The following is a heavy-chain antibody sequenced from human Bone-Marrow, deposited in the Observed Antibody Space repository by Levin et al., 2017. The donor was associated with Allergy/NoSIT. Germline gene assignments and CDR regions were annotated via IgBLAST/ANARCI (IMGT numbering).Heavy chain of an antibody. J-gene: IGHJ6*01. CDR1: GGTFSRSA. CDR2: IMPILGTA. V-gene: IGHV1-69*13. CDR3: ARGVVGGNFGLDV. Sequence: SVKVSCKASGGTFSRSALSWVRQAPGQGLEWVGGIMPILGTANYAQSLQGRVTISADESTFTVFLDLSSLRPADTAIYYCARGVVGGNFGLDVWGQGTTVIVSS. D-gene: IGHD2-15*01.